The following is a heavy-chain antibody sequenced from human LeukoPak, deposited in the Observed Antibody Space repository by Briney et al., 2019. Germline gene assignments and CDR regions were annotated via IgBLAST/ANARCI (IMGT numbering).Heavy chain of an antibody. CDR1: GFTFSNFG. D-gene: IGHD1-26*01. V-gene: IGHV3-69-1*02. CDR2: MDRHTDI. CDR3: VGDPTTNRFQYFQY. Sequence: GGSLRLSRTASGFTFSNFGVNWVRQAPGKGLEWVSCMDRHTDIYYANSVRGRFTISRDNAKNSVFLQMNRLTVEDTAVYYCVGDPTTNRFQYFQYWGQGALATVSS. J-gene: IGHJ1*01.